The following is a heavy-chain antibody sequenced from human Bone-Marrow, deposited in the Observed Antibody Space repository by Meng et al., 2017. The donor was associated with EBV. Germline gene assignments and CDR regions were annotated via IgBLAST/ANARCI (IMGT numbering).Heavy chain of an antibody. D-gene: IGHD5-12*01. Sequence: GQLLGSGGGLVQPGGSLRLSCASSGFTFNNYAMSWVRQAPGKGLEWVSAISRSGDSTYCADSVKGRFTISRDNSKNTLYLQMNSLRAEDTAVYYCAPGAYGYWGQGTLVTVSS. CDR1: GFTFNNYA. J-gene: IGHJ4*02. CDR3: APGAYGY. V-gene: IGHV3-23*01. CDR2: ISRSGDST.